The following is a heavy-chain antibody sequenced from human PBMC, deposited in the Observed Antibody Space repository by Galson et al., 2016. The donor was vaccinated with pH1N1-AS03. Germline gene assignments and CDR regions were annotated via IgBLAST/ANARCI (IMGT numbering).Heavy chain of an antibody. J-gene: IGHJ5*02. CDR3: AVLTPGYASGGGSVDH. D-gene: IGHD5-18*01. V-gene: IGHV4-39*07. CDR1: GGSIRGSSDY. Sequence: SETLSLTCTVSGGSIRGSSDYWGWIRQPPGKGLEWIGNMYYTGTAFYNPSLKSRVAISIDTSNNQFSLKLTSVTAADTAVYYCAVLTPGYASGGGSVDHWGQGTLVAVSS. CDR2: MYYTGTA.